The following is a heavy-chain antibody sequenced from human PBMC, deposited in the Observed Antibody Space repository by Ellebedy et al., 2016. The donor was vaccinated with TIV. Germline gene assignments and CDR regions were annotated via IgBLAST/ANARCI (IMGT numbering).Heavy chain of an antibody. CDR2: IKSKTDGGTT. Sequence: GESLKISXAASGFTFSNAWISWVRQAPGKGLEWVGRIKSKTDGGTTDYAAPVKGRFTISRDDSKNTLYLQMNSLKTEDTAVYYCTTSGYDSSGYYRLWAYWGQGTLVTVSS. CDR1: GFTFSNAW. V-gene: IGHV3-15*01. D-gene: IGHD3-22*01. J-gene: IGHJ4*02. CDR3: TTSGYDSSGYYRLWAY.